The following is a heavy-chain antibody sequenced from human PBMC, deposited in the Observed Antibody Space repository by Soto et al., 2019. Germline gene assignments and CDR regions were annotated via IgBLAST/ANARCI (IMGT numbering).Heavy chain of an antibody. CDR1: GFTFSSYE. CDR2: ISSSGSTI. D-gene: IGHD3-22*01. Sequence: EVQLVESGGGLVQPGGSLRLSCAASGFTFSSYEMNWVRQAPGKGLEWVSYISSSGSTIYYADSVKGRFTISRDNAKNTLYLQMNNLRPEDTAVYYCASLYSSAWARDYWGQGTLVTVSS. J-gene: IGHJ4*02. CDR3: ASLYSSAWARDY. V-gene: IGHV3-48*03.